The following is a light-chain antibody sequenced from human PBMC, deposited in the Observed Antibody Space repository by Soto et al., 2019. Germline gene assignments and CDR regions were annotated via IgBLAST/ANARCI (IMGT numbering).Light chain of an antibody. CDR3: CAYAGSGTVV. CDR2: EAT. V-gene: IGLV2-23*01. CDR1: SSDVGLYDF. Sequence: QSALTQPASVSGSPGQSITISCTGASSDVGLYDFVSWYQQHPGKAPKLLIYEATKRPSGVSNRFSGSKSGNTASLTISGLQAEDEADYYCCAYAGSGTVVFGGGTKLTVL. J-gene: IGLJ3*02.